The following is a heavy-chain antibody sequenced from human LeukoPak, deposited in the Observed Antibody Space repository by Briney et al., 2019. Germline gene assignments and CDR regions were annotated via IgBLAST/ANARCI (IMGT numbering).Heavy chain of an antibody. D-gene: IGHD3-22*01. V-gene: IGHV1-18*01. Sequence: ASVTVSCKASGYTFTSYGISWVRQAPGQGLEWMGWISAYNGNTNYAQKLQGRVTMTTDTSTSTAYMELRSLRSDDTAVYYCARRIYYDSSGYYFPLDYWGQGTLVTVSS. CDR3: ARRIYYDSSGYYFPLDY. J-gene: IGHJ4*02. CDR2: ISAYNGNT. CDR1: GYTFTSYG.